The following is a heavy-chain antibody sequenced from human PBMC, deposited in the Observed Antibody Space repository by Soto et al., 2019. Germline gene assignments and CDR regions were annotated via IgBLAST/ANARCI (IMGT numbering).Heavy chain of an antibody. CDR3: ARVSYCGGDCYLYYFDY. CDR2: ISRNGGST. CDR1: GFTFSSYA. J-gene: IGHJ4*02. V-gene: IGHV3-64*02. D-gene: IGHD2-21*02. Sequence: PGGSLRLSCAASGFTFSSYAMHWVRQAPGKGLEYVSAISRNGGSTYYADSVKGRFTISRDNSKNTLYLQMGSLRAEDLAVYYCARVSYCGGDCYLYYFDYWGQGALVTVS.